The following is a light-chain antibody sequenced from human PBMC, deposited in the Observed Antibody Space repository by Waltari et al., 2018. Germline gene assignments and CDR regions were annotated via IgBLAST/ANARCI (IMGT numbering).Light chain of an antibody. Sequence: EIVMTQSPATLAVSPGERATLSCRASQRISTMLAWYQQTPGQAPRFLIYGASPRAPGIPARFSGSGSGTEYTLTISSLQSEDFAVYYCQQYNDWPYTFGQGTKLEIK. J-gene: IGKJ2*01. V-gene: IGKV3-15*01. CDR2: GAS. CDR3: QQYNDWPYT. CDR1: QRISTM.